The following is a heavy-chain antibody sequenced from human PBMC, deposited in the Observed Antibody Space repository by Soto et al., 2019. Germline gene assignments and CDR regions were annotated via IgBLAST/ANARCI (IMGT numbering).Heavy chain of an antibody. Sequence: GESLKISCKGSGYSFTSYWIGWVRQMPGKGLEWMGIIYPGDSDTRYSPSFQGQATISADKSISTAYLQWSSLKASDTAMYYCARPHPVRYFDWLLYPNWFDPWGQGTLVTVSS. CDR3: ARPHPVRYFDWLLYPNWFDP. D-gene: IGHD3-9*01. CDR1: GYSFTSYW. J-gene: IGHJ5*02. CDR2: IYPGDSDT. V-gene: IGHV5-51*01.